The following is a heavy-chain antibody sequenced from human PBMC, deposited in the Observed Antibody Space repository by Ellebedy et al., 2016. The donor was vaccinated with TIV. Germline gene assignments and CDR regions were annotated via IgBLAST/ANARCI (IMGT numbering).Heavy chain of an antibody. CDR3: ARDASGSYGSSDAFDI. CDR2: ISSRGTTT. CDR1: GFTFSSYE. D-gene: IGHD1-26*01. V-gene: IGHV3-48*03. Sequence: GESLKISCAASGFTFSSYEMNWVRQAPGKGLKRVSYISSRGTTTYYADSVKGRFTISRDNAKNSLYLQMNSLRAEDTAVYYCARDASGSYGSSDAFDIWGQGTMVTVAS. J-gene: IGHJ3*02.